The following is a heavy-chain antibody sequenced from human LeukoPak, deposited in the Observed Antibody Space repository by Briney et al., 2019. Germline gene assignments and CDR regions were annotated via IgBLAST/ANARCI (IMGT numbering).Heavy chain of an antibody. V-gene: IGHV4-34*01. CDR3: ARRVGVVVPAAMEEEDY. CDR1: GGSFSGYY. J-gene: IGHJ4*02. CDR2: INHSGST. Sequence: SETLSLTCAGYGGSFSGYYWSWIRQPPGKGLEWIGEINHSGSTNYNPSLKSRVTISVDTSKNQFSLKLSSVTAADTAVYYCARRVGVVVPAAMEEEDYWGQGTLVTVSS. D-gene: IGHD2-2*01.